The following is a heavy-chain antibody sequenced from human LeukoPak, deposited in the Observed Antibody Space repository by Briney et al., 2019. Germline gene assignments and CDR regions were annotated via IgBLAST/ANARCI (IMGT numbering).Heavy chain of an antibody. D-gene: IGHD1-1*01. CDR1: GFTVSSNY. V-gene: IGHV3-74*03. J-gene: IGHJ6*02. Sequence: GGSLRLSCAASGFTVSSNYMSWVRQAPGEGLVWVSRMNSDGSSTTYADSVKGRFTISRDNAKNTLYLQMNSLRAEDTAVYYCARGRYNWNDREYGLDVWGQGTTVTVSS. CDR2: MNSDGSST. CDR3: ARGRYNWNDREYGLDV.